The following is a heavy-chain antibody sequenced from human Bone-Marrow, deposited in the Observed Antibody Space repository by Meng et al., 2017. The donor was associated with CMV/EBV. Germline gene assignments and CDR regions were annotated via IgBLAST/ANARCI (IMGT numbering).Heavy chain of an antibody. CDR3: ARRLGDRENYYYGMDV. D-gene: IGHD3-16*01. CDR1: GGTFSSYA. V-gene: IGHV1-69*05. J-gene: IGHJ6*02. Sequence: SVKVSCKASGGTFSSYAISWVRQAPGQGLEWMGGIIPIFGTANYAQKFQGRVTITTDESTSTAYMELSSLRSEDTAVYYWARRLGDRENYYYGMDVWGQGTTVTVSS. CDR2: IIPIFGTA.